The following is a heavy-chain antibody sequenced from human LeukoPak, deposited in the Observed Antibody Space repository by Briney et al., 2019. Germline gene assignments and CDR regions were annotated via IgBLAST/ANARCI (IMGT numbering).Heavy chain of an antibody. CDR2: IIPIFGTA. CDR3: ATIAAAGYYYYYYMDV. J-gene: IGHJ6*03. V-gene: IGHV1-69*05. Sequence: GSSVKVSCKACGGTFSSYAISWVRQAPGQGLEWMGVIIPIFGTANYAQKFQGRVTITTDESTSTAYMELSSLRSEDTAVYYCATIAAAGYYYYYYMDVWGKGTTVTVSS. CDR1: GGTFSSYA. D-gene: IGHD6-13*01.